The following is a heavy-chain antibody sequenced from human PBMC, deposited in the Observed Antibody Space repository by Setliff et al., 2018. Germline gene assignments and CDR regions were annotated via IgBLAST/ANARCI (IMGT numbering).Heavy chain of an antibody. CDR3: ARAPQYTNYWYALSWFDP. D-gene: IGHD2-8*02. V-gene: IGHV4-4*08. CDR2: IYSSGST. Sequence: ETLSLTCTVSGDSIINYYWSWIRQPPGKGLEWIGNIYSSGSTNYNPSLKSRVTISVDTSKNQFSLNLTSVTAADTAVYYCARAPQYTNYWYALSWFDPWGQGTLVTVSS. J-gene: IGHJ5*02. CDR1: GDSIINYY.